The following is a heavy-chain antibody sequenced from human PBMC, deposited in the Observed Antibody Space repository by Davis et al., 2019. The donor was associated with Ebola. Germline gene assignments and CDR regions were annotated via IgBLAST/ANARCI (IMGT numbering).Heavy chain of an antibody. J-gene: IGHJ4*02. CDR3: AKAPVRFLEWFTTDY. CDR1: EFTFSGYA. CDR2: ISGSGGST. Sequence: GESLKISCAAFEFTFSGYAMSWVRQAPGKGLEWVSAISGSGGSTYYAGSVKGRFTISRDNSRNTLYLQMNSLRAEDTAVYYCAKAPVRFLEWFTTDYWGKGTLVTVSS. D-gene: IGHD3-3*01. V-gene: IGHV3-23*01.